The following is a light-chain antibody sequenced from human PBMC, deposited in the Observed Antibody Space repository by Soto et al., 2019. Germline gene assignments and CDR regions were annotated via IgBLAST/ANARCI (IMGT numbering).Light chain of an antibody. Sequence: EIVLTQSPGTLSLSPGERATLSCRASQSVSSSYLAWYQQKPGQAPRLLIYGASSRATGIPDRFSGSGSGTDFTLTISRLEPEDFAVYYCHQYDNSPLTFGQGTKVETK. CDR2: GAS. J-gene: IGKJ1*01. V-gene: IGKV3-20*01. CDR3: HQYDNSPLT. CDR1: QSVSSSY.